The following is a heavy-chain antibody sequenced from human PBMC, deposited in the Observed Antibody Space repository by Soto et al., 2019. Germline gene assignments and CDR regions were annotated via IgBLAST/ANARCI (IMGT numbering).Heavy chain of an antibody. CDR3: ARGITMILVVQGDAPDKYYFDS. CDR2: INHSGST. D-gene: IGHD3-22*01. Sequence: SSETLSLTCAVYGGSFSGHYWRWIRQSPGKGLEWIGEINHSGSTNQNPSLKSRVTISVDTSKNQFSLKLKSVTAADTAVYYCARGITMILVVQGDAPDKYYFDSWGQGTQVTVSS. J-gene: IGHJ4*02. CDR1: GGSFSGHY. V-gene: IGHV4-34*01.